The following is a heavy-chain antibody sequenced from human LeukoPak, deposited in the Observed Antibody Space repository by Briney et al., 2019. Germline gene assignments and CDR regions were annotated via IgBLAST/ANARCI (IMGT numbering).Heavy chain of an antibody. J-gene: IGHJ3*02. Sequence: GGSLRLSCSASGFTFTTYGMNWVRQAPGKGLEWVSGIGGSGTRTYYADSVKGRFTISRDNSKNTLYLQMNSLRDEDTAVYYCARDRSSLHYYDSSGDAFDIWGQGTMVTVSS. CDR2: IGGSGTRT. D-gene: IGHD3-22*01. CDR3: ARDRSSLHYYDSSGDAFDI. V-gene: IGHV3-23*01. CDR1: GFTFTTYG.